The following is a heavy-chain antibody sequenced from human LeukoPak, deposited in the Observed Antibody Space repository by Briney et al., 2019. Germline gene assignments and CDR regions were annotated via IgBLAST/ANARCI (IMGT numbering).Heavy chain of an antibody. CDR3: ATDTLSSYNYGSGNEDRYVFDM. D-gene: IGHD3-10*01. V-gene: IGHV3-21*04. J-gene: IGHJ3*02. CDR1: GFTSTSYT. Sequence: PGGSLRLSCAPSGFTSTSYTMSWVRQAPEEGLGWVSSISSSMSYIYYADTVKGRFTISRDNAKNSLYLQMNSLRAEDTALYYCATDTLSSYNYGSGNEDRYVFDMWGQGTMVTVSS. CDR2: ISSSMSYI.